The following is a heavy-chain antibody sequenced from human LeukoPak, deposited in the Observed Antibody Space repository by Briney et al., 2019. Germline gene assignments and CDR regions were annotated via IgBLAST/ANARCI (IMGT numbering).Heavy chain of an antibody. Sequence: GESLKISCXGSGYSFTSYWIGWVRQMPGKGLEWMGIIYPDDSDTRYSPSSEGQVIISVDKSISTAYLQWSSLKASDTATYYCARHGHCTNGVCYSNYYYYMDVWGTGTTVTVSS. V-gene: IGHV5-51*01. D-gene: IGHD2-8*01. CDR1: GYSFTSYW. CDR3: ARHGHCTNGVCYSNYYYYMDV. J-gene: IGHJ6*03. CDR2: IYPDDSDT.